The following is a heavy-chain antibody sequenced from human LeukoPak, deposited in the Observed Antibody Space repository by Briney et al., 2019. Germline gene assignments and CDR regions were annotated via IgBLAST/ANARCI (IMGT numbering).Heavy chain of an antibody. V-gene: IGHV3-30-3*01. D-gene: IGHD3-9*01. CDR1: GFTFSSYA. CDR3: ARGPSYYDILTGFDY. CDR2: ISYDGSNK. J-gene: IGHJ4*02. Sequence: GRSLRLSCAASGFTFSSYAMHWVRQAPGKGPEWVAVISYDGSNKYYADSVKGRFTISRDNSKNTLYLQMNSLRAEDTAVYYCARGPSYYDILTGFDYWGQGTLVTVSS.